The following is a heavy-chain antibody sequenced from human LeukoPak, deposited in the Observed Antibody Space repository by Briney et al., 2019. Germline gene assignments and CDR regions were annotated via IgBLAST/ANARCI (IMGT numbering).Heavy chain of an antibody. CDR2: IYTSGST. V-gene: IGHV4-4*07. J-gene: IGHJ4*02. Sequence: SETLSLTCTVSGGSISSYYWSWIRQPAGKGLEWIGRIYTSGSTNYNPSLKSRVTISVDTSKNQFSLKLSSVTAADTAVYYCAREFHYDYVWGSYYFDYWGQGTLVTVSS. D-gene: IGHD3-16*01. CDR3: AREFHYDYVWGSYYFDY. CDR1: GGSISSYY.